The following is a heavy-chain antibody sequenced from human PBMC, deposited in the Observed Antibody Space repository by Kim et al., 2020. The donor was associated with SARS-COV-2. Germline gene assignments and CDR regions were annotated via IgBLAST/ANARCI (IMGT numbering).Heavy chain of an antibody. CDR2: INPNSGGT. J-gene: IGHJ4*02. CDR3: ARALGSCSSTGCYGIDY. V-gene: IGHV1-2*02. D-gene: IGHD2-2*03. CDR1: GYTFTGYY. Sequence: ASVKVSCKASGYTFTGYYMHWVRQAPGQGLEWMGWINPNSGGTNYAQKFQGRVTMTRDTSISTAYMELSRLRSDDTAVYYCARALGSCSSTGCYGIDYWGQGTLVTVSS.